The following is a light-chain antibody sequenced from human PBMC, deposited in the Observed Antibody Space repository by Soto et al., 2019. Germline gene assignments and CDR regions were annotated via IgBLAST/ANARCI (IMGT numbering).Light chain of an antibody. V-gene: IGLV1-44*01. CDR1: SSNIGSKT. J-gene: IGLJ1*01. CDR2: SNY. Sequence: QSVLTQPPSASGTPGQRVTISCSGSSSNIGSKTVNWYQQLPGTAPKLLIYSNYQRPSGVPDRSSGSKSGTSASLAISGLQSDYEADYYCSAWDASLNGYGFGTVTNLTVL. CDR3: SAWDASLNGYG.